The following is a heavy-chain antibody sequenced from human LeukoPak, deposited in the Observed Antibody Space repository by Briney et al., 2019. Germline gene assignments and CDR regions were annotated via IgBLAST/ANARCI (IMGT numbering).Heavy chain of an antibody. CDR3: ASTGSYYDSSGLY. J-gene: IGHJ4*02. D-gene: IGHD3-22*01. CDR2: IYYSGST. CDR1: GGPISSSSYY. Sequence: SETLSLTCTVSGGPISSSSYYWGWIRQPPGTGLEWIGSIYYSGSTYYNPSLKSRVTISVDTSKNQFSLKLSSVTAADTAVYYCASTGSYYDSSGLYWGQGTLVTVSS. V-gene: IGHV4-39*07.